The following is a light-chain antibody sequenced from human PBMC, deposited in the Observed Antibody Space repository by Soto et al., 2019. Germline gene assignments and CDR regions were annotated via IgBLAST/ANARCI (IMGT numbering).Light chain of an antibody. CDR2: GAS. CDR1: QSVNSRF. CDR3: HYYDDSPPFP. Sequence: EIVLTQSPGTLSLSPGERATFSCRASQSVNSRFLAWYQQKPGQAPRLLIYGASSRATGIPDRFSGSGSGTDFTLTISRLEPEDFAVYYCHYYDDSPPFPVGPGTKLDIK. J-gene: IGKJ3*01. V-gene: IGKV3-20*01.